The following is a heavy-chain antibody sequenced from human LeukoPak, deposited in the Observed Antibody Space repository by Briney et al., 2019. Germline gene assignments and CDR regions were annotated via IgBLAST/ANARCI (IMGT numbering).Heavy chain of an antibody. CDR1: GFTFSIYR. J-gene: IGHJ4*02. V-gene: IGHV3-21*01. Sequence: GGSLRLSCAASGFTFSIYRMNWVRQAPGKGLEWVWSISTNSSEIYYADLVKGRFSISRDNAKNSLYLQVNSLRAEDTAIYYCARDAYPGGNAVFDNWGQGTLVTVST. D-gene: IGHD4-23*01. CDR2: ISTNSSEI. CDR3: ARDAYPGGNAVFDN.